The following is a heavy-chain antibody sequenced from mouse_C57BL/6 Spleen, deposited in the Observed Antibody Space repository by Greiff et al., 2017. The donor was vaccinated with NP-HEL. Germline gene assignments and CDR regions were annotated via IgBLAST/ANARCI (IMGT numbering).Heavy chain of an antibody. CDR1: GFSLTSYG. CDR2: IWSGGST. D-gene: IGHD1-1*01. V-gene: IGHV2-2*01. CDR3: ARNPTVVGEYYFDY. Sequence: VKLMESGPGLVQPSQSLSITCTVSGFSLTSYGVHWVRQSPGKGLEWLGVIWSGGSTDYNAAFISRLSISKDNSKSQVFFKMNSLQADDTAIYYCARNPTVVGEYYFDYWGQGTTLTVSS. J-gene: IGHJ2*01.